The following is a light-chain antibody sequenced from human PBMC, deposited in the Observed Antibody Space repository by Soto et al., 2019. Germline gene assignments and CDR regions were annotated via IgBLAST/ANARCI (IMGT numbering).Light chain of an antibody. J-gene: IGKJ1*01. Sequence: DMQTLQPPSLLFASERRTALSCRASQSISRYLNWYQQKPGQAPKLLIYAVSNLESGVPARFSGSGSGTDFTLTISSLQPEDFATYYCQQSYITPRTFGQGTKVDIK. CDR2: AVS. CDR1: QSISRY. CDR3: QQSYITPRT. V-gene: IGKV1-39*01.